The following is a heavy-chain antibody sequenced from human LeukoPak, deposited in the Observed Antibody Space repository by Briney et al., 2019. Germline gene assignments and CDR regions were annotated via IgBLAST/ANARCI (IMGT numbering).Heavy chain of an antibody. J-gene: IGHJ4*02. CDR3: ARDGSSSWHFDY. V-gene: IGHV1-69*05. Sequence: VASVKVSCKASGGTFSSYAISWVRQAPGQGLEWMGGIIPIFGTANYAQKFQGRVAITTDESTSTAYMELSSLRSEDTAVYYCARDGSSSWHFDYWGQGTLVNVSS. CDR2: IIPIFGTA. D-gene: IGHD6-13*01. CDR1: GGTFSSYA.